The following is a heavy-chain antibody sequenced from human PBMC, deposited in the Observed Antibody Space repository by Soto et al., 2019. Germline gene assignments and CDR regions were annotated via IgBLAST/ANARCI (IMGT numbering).Heavy chain of an antibody. CDR1: GFTFSSYS. J-gene: IGHJ4*02. V-gene: IGHV3-21*01. CDR3: ARGYCSGGSCYSIPPFDY. Sequence: GGSLRLSCAASGFTFSSYSMNWVRQAPGKGLEWVSSISSSSSYIYYADSVKGRFTISRDNAKNSLYLQMNSLRAEDTAVYYCARGYCSGGSCYSIPPFDYWGQGTLVTVSS. D-gene: IGHD2-15*01. CDR2: ISSSSSYI.